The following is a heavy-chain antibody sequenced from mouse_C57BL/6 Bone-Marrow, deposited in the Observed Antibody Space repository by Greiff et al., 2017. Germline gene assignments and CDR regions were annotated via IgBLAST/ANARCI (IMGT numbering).Heavy chain of an antibody. CDR3: ARGATVVANDY. Sequence: QVQLKQPGPELVKPGASVKLSCKASGYTFTSYDINWVKQRPGQGLEWIGRIYPRDGSTKYNEKFKGKATLTVDTSSSTAYMELHSLTSEDSAVYFCARGATVVANDYWGQGTTLTVSS. CDR1: GYTFTSYD. J-gene: IGHJ2*01. D-gene: IGHD1-1*02. V-gene: IGHV1-85*01. CDR2: IYPRDGST.